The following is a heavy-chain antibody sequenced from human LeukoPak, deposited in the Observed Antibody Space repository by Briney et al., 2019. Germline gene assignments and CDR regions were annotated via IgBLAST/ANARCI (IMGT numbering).Heavy chain of an antibody. J-gene: IGHJ4*02. CDR2: IDYRERT. V-gene: IGHV4-39*01. CDR3: ANYVSGTMRDY. Sequence: PSETLSLTCTVSGGSITTSGHYWGWIRQPPGKGLEWIGSIDYRERTTYNPSLKSRVTISADTSRNQFSLKLSSVTATDTAVYYCANYVSGTMRDYWGQGTLVTVSS. D-gene: IGHD3-16*01. CDR1: GGSITTSGHY.